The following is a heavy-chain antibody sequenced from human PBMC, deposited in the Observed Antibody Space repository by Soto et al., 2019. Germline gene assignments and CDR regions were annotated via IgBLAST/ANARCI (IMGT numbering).Heavy chain of an antibody. D-gene: IGHD6-13*01. CDR2: IYWDDDK. V-gene: IGHV2-5*02. CDR1: GFSLSTSGVG. CDR3: AHSIAAAIKFDP. J-gene: IGHJ5*02. Sequence: SGATLVHPTQTLTLTCTFSGFSLSTSGVGVGWIRQPPGKALEWLALIYWDDDKRYSPSLKSRLTITKDTSKNQVVLKLTNMDPVDTATYYCAHSIAAAIKFDPWGQGTLVTVSS.